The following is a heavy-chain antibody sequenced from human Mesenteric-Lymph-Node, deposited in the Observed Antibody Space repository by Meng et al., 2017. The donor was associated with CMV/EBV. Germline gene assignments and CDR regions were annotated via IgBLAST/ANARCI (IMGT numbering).Heavy chain of an antibody. D-gene: IGHD4/OR15-4a*01. Sequence: GGSLRPSCAASGFTLSSYGMNWVRQAPGKGLQWVAFMRSDGSSKYYTDSVKGRFTISRDNSKNTLYLQMNNLRSDDTAMYYCAKLDYDATGRAFDPWGQGTLVTVSS. CDR1: GFTLSSYG. J-gene: IGHJ5*02. CDR3: AKLDYDATGRAFDP. CDR2: MRSDGSSK. V-gene: IGHV3-30*02.